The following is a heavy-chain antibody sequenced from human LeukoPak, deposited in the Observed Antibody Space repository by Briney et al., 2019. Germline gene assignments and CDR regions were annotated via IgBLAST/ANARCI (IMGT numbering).Heavy chain of an antibody. J-gene: IGHJ4*02. CDR2: ISAYSGNT. D-gene: IGHD2-15*01. CDR3: ARAYCSGGSCYDLFDY. V-gene: IGHV1-18*01. CDR1: GYTFTSYG. Sequence: GASVKVSCKASGYTFTSYGISWVRQAPGQGLEWMGWISAYSGNTNYAQKLQGRVTMTTDTSTSTAYMELRRLRSEDTAVYYCARAYCSGGSCYDLFDYWGQGTLVTVSS.